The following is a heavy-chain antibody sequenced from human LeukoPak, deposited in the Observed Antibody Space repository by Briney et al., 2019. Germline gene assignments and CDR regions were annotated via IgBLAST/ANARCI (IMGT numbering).Heavy chain of an antibody. CDR2: IKFDGSDK. J-gene: IGHJ4*02. V-gene: IGHV3-7*01. D-gene: IGHD1-26*01. CDR1: GFTFSNYW. Sequence: GGSLRLSCAASGFTFSNYWMSWVRQAPGKGLEWVANIKFDGSDKFYVDSVKGRFTISRDNAKNLLYLQMNSLRAEDTAVYYCARPGLRYIVGATSYFDYWGQGTLVTVSS. CDR3: ARPGLRYIVGATSYFDY.